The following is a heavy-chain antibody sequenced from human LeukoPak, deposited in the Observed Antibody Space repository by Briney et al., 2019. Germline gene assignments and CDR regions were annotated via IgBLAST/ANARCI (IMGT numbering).Heavy chain of an antibody. D-gene: IGHD3-22*01. CDR1: GYTFTSYG. CDR3: ARDSYDSSGYYTGVY. CDR2: ISAYNGNT. J-gene: IGHJ4*02. V-gene: IGHV1-18*01. Sequence: ASVTVSCKASGYTFTSYGISWVRQAPGQGLEWMGWISAYNGNTNYAQKLQGRVTMTTDTSTSTAYMELRSLRSDDTAVYYCARDSYDSSGYYTGVYWGQGTLVTVSS.